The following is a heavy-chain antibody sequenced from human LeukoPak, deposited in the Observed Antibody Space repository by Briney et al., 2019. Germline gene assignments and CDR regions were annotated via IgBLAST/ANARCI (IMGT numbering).Heavy chain of an antibody. CDR2: IYYSGST. J-gene: IGHJ3*02. CDR1: GGSISSSSYY. D-gene: IGHD6-19*01. V-gene: IGHV4-39*07. CDR3: ASHSSGWYAAAFDI. Sequence: SETLSLTCTVSGGSISSSSYYWGWIRQPPGKGLEWIGSIYYSGSTYYNPSLKSRVTISVDTSKDQFSLKLSSVTAADTAVYYCASHSSGWYAAAFDIWGQGTMVTVSS.